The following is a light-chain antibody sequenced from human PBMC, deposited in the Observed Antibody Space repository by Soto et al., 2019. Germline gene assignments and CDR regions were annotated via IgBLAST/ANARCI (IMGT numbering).Light chain of an antibody. CDR3: QHYGSSAYT. Sequence: EFVLTQSPGTLSLSPGERATLSCRASQSVRSNYLAWYQQKPGQSPRLLIYGASNRATGIPDRFSGSGSGRDFALTISRLEPEDFEVFYCQHYGSSAYTFGQGTTLEIK. CDR1: QSVRSNY. CDR2: GAS. J-gene: IGKJ2*01. V-gene: IGKV3-20*01.